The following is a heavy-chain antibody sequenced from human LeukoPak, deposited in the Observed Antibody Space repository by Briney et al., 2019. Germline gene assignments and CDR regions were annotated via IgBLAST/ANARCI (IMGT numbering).Heavy chain of an antibody. CDR1: GFTFSSYS. V-gene: IGHV3-21*01. J-gene: IGHJ4*02. D-gene: IGHD3-16*01. CDR3: ARGGSFFDY. CDR2: ISSSSSYI. Sequence: GGSLRLSCSASGFTFSSYSMNWVRQAPGKGLEWVSSISSSSSYIYYADSVKGRFSISRDNAKNSLYLQVNSLRGEDTAVYYCARGGSFFDYWGQGTLVTVSS.